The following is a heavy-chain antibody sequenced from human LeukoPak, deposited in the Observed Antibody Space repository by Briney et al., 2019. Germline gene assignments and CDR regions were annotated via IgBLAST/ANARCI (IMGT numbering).Heavy chain of an antibody. CDR1: GGSITSSSYY. V-gene: IGHV4-39*01. D-gene: IGHD3-9*01. J-gene: IGHJ4*02. Sequence: PSETLSLTCTVSGGSITSSSYYWGWIRQPPGKGLEWIGSIYYSGSTYYNPSLKSRVTISVDTSKNQFSLKLSSVTAADTAVYYCARRYYDILTGYYNVIDYWGQGTLVTVSS. CDR2: IYYSGST. CDR3: ARRYYDILTGYYNVIDY.